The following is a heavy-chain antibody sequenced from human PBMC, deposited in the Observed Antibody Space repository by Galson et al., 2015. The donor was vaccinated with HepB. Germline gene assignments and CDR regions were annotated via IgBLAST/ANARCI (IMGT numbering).Heavy chain of an antibody. CDR2: ITPIFGTA. Sequence: SVKVSCKASGGTFSTHTMNWVRQAPGQGLEWMGGITPIFGTANYGQKFQGRATITADEHTTTVYMELISLKFEDTAVYYCAREDITASANPMDYWGQGTLVTVSS. D-gene: IGHD6-13*01. V-gene: IGHV1-69*13. CDR1: GGTFSTHT. J-gene: IGHJ4*02. CDR3: AREDITASANPMDY.